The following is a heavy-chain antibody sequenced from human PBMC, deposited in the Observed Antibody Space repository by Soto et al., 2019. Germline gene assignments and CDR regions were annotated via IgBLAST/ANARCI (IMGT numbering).Heavy chain of an antibody. Sequence: SQTLSLTCAISGDSVSSHSAAWNWIRQAPSRGLEWVGRTYHRSKWYNDYAVSVKSRITINPDTSKNQFSLQLNSVTPEDTAVYYCARARIGATYYDILTAANYYYYYGMDVWGQGTTVTVSS. CDR3: ARARIGATYYDILTAANYYYYYGMDV. CDR2: TYHRSKWYN. V-gene: IGHV6-1*01. J-gene: IGHJ6*02. CDR1: GDSVSSHSAA. D-gene: IGHD3-9*01.